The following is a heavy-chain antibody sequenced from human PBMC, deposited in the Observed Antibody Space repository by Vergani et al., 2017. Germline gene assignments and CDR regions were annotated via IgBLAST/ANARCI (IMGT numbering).Heavy chain of an antibody. J-gene: IGHJ4*02. CDR1: GDSISSGVYY. V-gene: IGHV4-31*03. CDR3: ARMGGYDEGDAFRIGYFDS. D-gene: IGHD3-22*01. Sequence: QVQLQESGPGLLKPSQTLSLTCSVSGDSISSGVYYWNWLRQHPGKGLEWIGYIYSTGSTHHNPSLRRRINMSVDTSKNQFSLKLNSVTAADTAMYYCARMGGYDEGDAFRIGYFDSWGPGILVTVSS. CDR2: IYSTGST.